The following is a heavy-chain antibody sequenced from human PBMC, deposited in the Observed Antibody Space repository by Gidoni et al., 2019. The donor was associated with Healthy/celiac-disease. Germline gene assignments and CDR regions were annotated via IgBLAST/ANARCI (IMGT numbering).Heavy chain of an antibody. CDR2: ISSSSSYI. Sequence: EVQLVESGGGLVKPGGSLRLSCAASGFTFSSYSMNWVRQAPGKGLEWVSYISSSSSYIYYADSVKGRFTISRDNAKNSLYLQMNSLRAEDTAVYYCAREEVADTEGYYFDYWGQGTLVTVSS. CDR1: GFTFSSYS. D-gene: IGHD6-19*01. J-gene: IGHJ4*02. V-gene: IGHV3-21*01. CDR3: AREEVADTEGYYFDY.